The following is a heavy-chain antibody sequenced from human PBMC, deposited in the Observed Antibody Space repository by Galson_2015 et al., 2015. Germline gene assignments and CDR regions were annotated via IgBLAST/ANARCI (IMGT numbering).Heavy chain of an antibody. CDR3: ARAADQYFDY. J-gene: IGHJ4*02. CDR2: INPSDGIA. V-gene: IGHV1-46*01. D-gene: IGHD4-11*01. CDR1: GYSFTTSDY. Sequence: SVKVSCKAFGYSFTTSDYMHWVRQAPGQGLEWMGIINPSDGIANYTQNFQGRVTMTRDTSTSTAYIEVSSLRSEDTAVYYCARAADQYFDYWGQGTPVTVSS.